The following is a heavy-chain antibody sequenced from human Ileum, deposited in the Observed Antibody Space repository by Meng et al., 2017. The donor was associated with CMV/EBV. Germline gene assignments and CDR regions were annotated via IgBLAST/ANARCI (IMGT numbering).Heavy chain of an antibody. V-gene: IGHV4-39*01. CDR1: GGSISSSIYY. Sequence: GSLRLSCTVSGGSISSSIYYWGWIRQPPGKGLEWIGNINYSMSTYYNPSLKSRVTISVDTSKNQFSLKLSSVTAADTAVYYCTRPDCSTTSCSSQFNYYYGMDVWGQGPTVTVSS. CDR3: TRPDCSTTSCSSQFNYYYGMDV. CDR2: INYSMST. J-gene: IGHJ6*02. D-gene: IGHD2-2*01.